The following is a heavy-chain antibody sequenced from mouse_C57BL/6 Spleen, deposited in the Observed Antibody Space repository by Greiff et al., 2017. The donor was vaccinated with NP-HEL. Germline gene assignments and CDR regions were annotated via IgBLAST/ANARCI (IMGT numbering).Heavy chain of an antibody. V-gene: IGHV1-26*01. CDR3: AIGAITTVVARYFDV. D-gene: IGHD1-1*01. CDR2: ITPNNGGT. Sequence: EVQLQQSGPELVKPGASVKISCKASGYTFTDYYMNWVKQSHGKSLEWIGDITPNNGGTSYNQKFKGKATLTVDKSSSTAYMELRSLTSEDSAVYYCAIGAITTVVARYFDVWGTGTTVTVSS. CDR1: GYTFTDYY. J-gene: IGHJ1*03.